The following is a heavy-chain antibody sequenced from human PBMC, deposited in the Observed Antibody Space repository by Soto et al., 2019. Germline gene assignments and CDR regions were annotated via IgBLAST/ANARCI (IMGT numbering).Heavy chain of an antibody. J-gene: IGHJ4*02. CDR2: IYSGGST. D-gene: IGHD3-3*01. V-gene: IGHV3-66*01. CDR1: GFTVSSNY. CDR3: ARAPREWLLYGGYYFDY. Sequence: GGSLRLSCAASGFTVSSNYMSWVRQAPGKGLEWVSVIYSGGSTYYADSVKGRFTISRDNSKNTLYLQMNSLRAEDTAVYYCARAPREWLLYGGYYFDYWGQGTLVTVSS.